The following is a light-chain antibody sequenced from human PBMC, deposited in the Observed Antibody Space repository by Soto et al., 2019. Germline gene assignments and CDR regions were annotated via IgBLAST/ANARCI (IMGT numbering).Light chain of an antibody. CDR2: DVS. J-gene: IGLJ1*01. CDR3: SSYTGSSTLYV. Sequence: QSALTQHASVAGSPGQSITISCTGTSSDVGDYDYVSWYRQQPGRAPKLLIYDVSNRPSEISNRFSGSKSANTASLTISGLQAEDEADYYCSSYTGSSTLYVFGTGTKVTVL. V-gene: IGLV2-14*03. CDR1: SSDVGDYDY.